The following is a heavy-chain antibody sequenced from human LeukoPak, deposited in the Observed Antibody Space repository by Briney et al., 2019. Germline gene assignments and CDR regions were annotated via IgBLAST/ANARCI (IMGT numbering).Heavy chain of an antibody. J-gene: IGHJ4*02. CDR1: EFTFSNYW. V-gene: IGHV3-7*03. CDR2: IKRDGSEK. CDR3: ARDHGSSWETFDY. D-gene: IGHD6-13*01. Sequence: PGGSLRLSCAASEFTFSNYWMSWVPQAPGNGLELVANIKRDGSEKYYVDSVKGRFTISRDNAKNSLFLHMNSLRVEDTAVYYCARDHGSSWETFDYWGQGTLVTVSS.